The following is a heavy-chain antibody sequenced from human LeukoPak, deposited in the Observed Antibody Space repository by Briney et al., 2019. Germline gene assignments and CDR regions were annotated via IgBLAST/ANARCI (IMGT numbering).Heavy chain of an antibody. J-gene: IGHJ4*02. Sequence: SETLSVTCTVSGGSISGFYWSWIRQPPGKGLEWIGYIYYSGSTKYNPSLKSRLTISVDTSKNQFSLKLSSVTAADTAVYYCARDYGGKFDYWGQGTLVTVSS. V-gene: IGHV4-59*01. D-gene: IGHD4-23*01. CDR3: ARDYGGKFDY. CDR1: GGSISGFY. CDR2: IYYSGST.